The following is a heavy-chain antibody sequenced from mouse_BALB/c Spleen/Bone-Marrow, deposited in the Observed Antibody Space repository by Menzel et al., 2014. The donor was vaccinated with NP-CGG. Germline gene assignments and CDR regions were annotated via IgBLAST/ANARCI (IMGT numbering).Heavy chain of an antibody. CDR1: GFTFSSYA. V-gene: IGHV5-9-3*01. D-gene: IGHD1-2*01. J-gene: IGHJ1*01. CDR3: ARHWENSILLPRYFEV. CDR2: ITIGGSYT. Sequence: EEQGAESGGRLVKPAGSLTLSCAASGFTFSSYALSWVRQTPEKRLEWVATITIGGSYTFYPDSARGRFTISRDNVKKTLYLQMSCLRSEVPAMYYCARHWENSILLPRYFEVWGAGTTGSVSS.